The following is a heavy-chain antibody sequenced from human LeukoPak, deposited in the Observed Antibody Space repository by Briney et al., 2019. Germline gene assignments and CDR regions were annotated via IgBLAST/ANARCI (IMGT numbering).Heavy chain of an antibody. CDR2: IIPIFGTA. Sequence: SVKVSCKASGGTFSSYAISWVRQAPGQGLEWMGGIIPIFGTANYAQKFQGRVTITADKSTSTAYMELSSLRSEDTAVYYCARDPRYDILTGYYIGDAFDIWGQGTMVTVSS. CDR3: ARDPRYDILTGYYIGDAFDI. D-gene: IGHD3-9*01. V-gene: IGHV1-69*06. CDR1: GGTFSSYA. J-gene: IGHJ3*02.